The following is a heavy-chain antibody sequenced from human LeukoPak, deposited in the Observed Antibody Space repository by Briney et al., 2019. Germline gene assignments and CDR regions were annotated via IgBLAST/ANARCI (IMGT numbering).Heavy chain of an antibody. J-gene: IGHJ4*02. D-gene: IGHD3-10*01. Sequence: GGTLRLSCAASGFTFSSSWMSWVRQAPGKGLEWVAHIKQDGSDKYYVDSVKGRFTISRDNAKNSLYLQLNSLRVEDTAMYYCARHSSGSYYTYWGQGTLVTVSS. V-gene: IGHV3-7*01. CDR2: IKQDGSDK. CDR3: ARHSSGSYYTY. CDR1: GFTFSSSW.